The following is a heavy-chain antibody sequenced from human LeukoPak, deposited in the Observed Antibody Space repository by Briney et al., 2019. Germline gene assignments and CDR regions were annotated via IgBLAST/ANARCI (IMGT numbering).Heavy chain of an antibody. CDR3: AKDVGSGWYAHYDY. J-gene: IGHJ4*02. Sequence: GGSLRLSCAASGFTFDDYAMHWVRQAPGKGLEWVSGISWNSGSIGYADSVKGRFTTSRDNAKNSLYLQMNSLRAEDTALYYCAKDVGSGWYAHYDYWGQGTLVTVSS. D-gene: IGHD6-19*01. V-gene: IGHV3-9*01. CDR1: GFTFDDYA. CDR2: ISWNSGSI.